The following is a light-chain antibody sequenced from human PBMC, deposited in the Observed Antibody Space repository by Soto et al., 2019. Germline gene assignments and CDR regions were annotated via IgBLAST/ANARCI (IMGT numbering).Light chain of an antibody. CDR1: SSDVGGYNY. CDR3: CSYAGSYTYV. J-gene: IGLJ1*01. Sequence: QSALTQPRSVSGSPGQSVTISCTGTSSDVGGYNYVSWHQQHPGKAPKLMIYDVSKRPSGVPDRFSGSKSGNTASLTISGLQAEDEADYYCCSYAGSYTYVFGTETKLTVL. V-gene: IGLV2-11*01. CDR2: DVS.